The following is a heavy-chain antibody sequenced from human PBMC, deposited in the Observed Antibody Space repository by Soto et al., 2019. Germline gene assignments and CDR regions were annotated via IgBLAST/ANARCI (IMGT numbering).Heavy chain of an antibody. CDR1: GGSFSGYY. V-gene: IGHV4-34*01. Sequence: SETLSLTCAVYGGSFSGYYWSWIRQPPGKGLEWIGEINHSGSTNYNPSLKSRVTISVDTSKNQFSLKLSSVTAADTAVYYCARVYGGSSDFDYWGQGTLVTSPQ. CDR3: ARVYGGSSDFDY. D-gene: IGHD6-13*01. J-gene: IGHJ4*02. CDR2: INHSGST.